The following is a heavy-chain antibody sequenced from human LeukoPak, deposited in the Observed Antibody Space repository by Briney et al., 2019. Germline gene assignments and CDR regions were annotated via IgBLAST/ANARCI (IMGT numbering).Heavy chain of an antibody. CDR1: GYTFTGYY. CDR2: INPNSGGT. J-gene: IGHJ4*02. Sequence: ASVKVSCKASGYTFTGYYIHWVRQAPGQGLEWMGWINPNSGGTNYAQKFQGRVTMTRDTSISTAYMELSRLRSDDTAVYYCARGVSRRDGYNLYYFDYWGQGTLVTVSS. CDR3: ARGVSRRDGYNLYYFDY. V-gene: IGHV1-2*02. D-gene: IGHD5-24*01.